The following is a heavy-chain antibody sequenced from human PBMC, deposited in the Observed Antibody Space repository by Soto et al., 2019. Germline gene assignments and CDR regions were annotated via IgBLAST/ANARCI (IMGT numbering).Heavy chain of an antibody. D-gene: IGHD2-21*01. J-gene: IGHJ3*02. CDR3: FIKYSGGARDSFDI. CDR2: IYYSGST. CDR1: GGSISSSSYY. Sequence: PSETLSLTCTVSGGSISSSSYYWGWIRQPPGKGLEWIGSIYYSGSTYYNPSLKSRVTISVDTSKNQFSLKLSSVTAADTAVYYCFIKYSGGARDSFDIWGQGTTVTVSS. V-gene: IGHV4-39*07.